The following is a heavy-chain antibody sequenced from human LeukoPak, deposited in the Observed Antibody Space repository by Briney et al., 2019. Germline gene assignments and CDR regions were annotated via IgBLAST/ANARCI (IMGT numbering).Heavy chain of an antibody. D-gene: IGHD1-26*01. J-gene: IGHJ4*02. CDR3: ARDLIVGATTYLDY. CDR2: TNPNSGGT. Sequence: VKVTCKASGSPFTGYYMHWVRQAAEQGLEWMGRTNPNSGGTNYAQKFQGRVTMTRDTSISTAYMELSRLRSDDTAVYYCARDLIVGATTYLDYWGQGNLVNVSS. V-gene: IGHV1-2*06. CDR1: GSPFTGYY.